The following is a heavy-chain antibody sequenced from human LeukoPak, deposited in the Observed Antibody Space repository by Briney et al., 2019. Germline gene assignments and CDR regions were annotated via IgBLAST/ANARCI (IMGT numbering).Heavy chain of an antibody. D-gene: IGHD3-22*01. Sequence: KPSETLSLTCTVSGGSISSNSYYWGWIRQPPGKGLEWIGNIYYSGSTHYNPSLKSRVTISVDTSKKQFSLKLSSVTAADTAVYYCARRDDSSGYHKIFDYWGQGTLVTVSS. V-gene: IGHV4-39*01. CDR1: GGSISSNSYY. J-gene: IGHJ4*02. CDR3: ARRDDSSGYHKIFDY. CDR2: IYYSGST.